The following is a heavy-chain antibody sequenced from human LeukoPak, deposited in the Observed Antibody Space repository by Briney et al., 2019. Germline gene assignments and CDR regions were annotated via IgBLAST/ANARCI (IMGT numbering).Heavy chain of an antibody. V-gene: IGHV3-7*01. CDR2: IKQDGSER. D-gene: IGHD1-7*01. Sequence: SGRSLRLSCTASGFTFSNYWMTWVRQAPGKGPEWVANIKQDGSERNYVDSVKGRFTIARDNTKNSLYLQMTSLRGEDTAVYYCASRAGKPGNTPWCFDYWGQGALVTVSS. CDR3: ASRAGKPGNTPWCFDY. CDR1: GFTFSNYW. J-gene: IGHJ4*02.